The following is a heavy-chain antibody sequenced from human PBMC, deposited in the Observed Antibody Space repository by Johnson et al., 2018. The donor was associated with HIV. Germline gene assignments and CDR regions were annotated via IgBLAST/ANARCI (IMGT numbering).Heavy chain of an antibody. V-gene: IGHV3-30*19. CDR2: ISYDGSNK. D-gene: IGHD6-6*01. CDR1: GLTFSSYG. CDR3: ARVGSSSSGPRAFDI. J-gene: IGHJ3*02. Sequence: QVQLVESGGGVVQPGGSLRLSCAASGLTFSSYGMHWVRQAPGKGLEWVAFISYDGSNKYYADSVKGRFTISRDNSKNTLYLQMNSLRAEDTAVYYCARVGSSSSGPRAFDIWGQGTMVTVSS.